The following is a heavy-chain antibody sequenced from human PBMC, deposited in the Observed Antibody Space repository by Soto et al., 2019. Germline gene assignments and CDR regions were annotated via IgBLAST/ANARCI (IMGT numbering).Heavy chain of an antibody. Sequence: SETLSLTCAVSGYSISSINWWGRIRQPPGKGLEWIGYIYYSGTTYYNPSLKSRVTMSVDTSKNQFSLKLTSVTAADTAVYYCARVSGSYYYGMDVWGQGTTVTVSS. CDR2: IYYSGTT. CDR1: GYSISSINW. CDR3: ARVSGSYYYGMDV. J-gene: IGHJ6*02. D-gene: IGHD1-26*01. V-gene: IGHV4-28*03.